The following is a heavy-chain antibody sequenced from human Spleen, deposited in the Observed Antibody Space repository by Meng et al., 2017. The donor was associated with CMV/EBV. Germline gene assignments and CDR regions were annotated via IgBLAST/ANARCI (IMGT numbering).Heavy chain of an antibody. V-gene: IGHV4-39*07. D-gene: IGHD3-3*01. CDR1: GGSISSSGYY. CDR3: ARVEWQFNWFDP. Sequence: TVSGGSISSSGYYWGWIRQPPWKGLEWIGSIYYSGYTYYNPSLKSRVTTSVDTSKNQFSLKLSSVTAADTAVYYCARVEWQFNWFDPWGQGTLVTVSS. CDR2: IYYSGYT. J-gene: IGHJ5*02.